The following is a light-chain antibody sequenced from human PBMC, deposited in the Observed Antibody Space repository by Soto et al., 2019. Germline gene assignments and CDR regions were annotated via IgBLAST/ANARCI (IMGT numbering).Light chain of an antibody. CDR2: RAS. CDR1: QTIDGW. CDR3: QQNNSYFFN. J-gene: IGKJ3*01. V-gene: IGKV1-5*03. Sequence: DIQMTQSPSTLSASVGDRVNITCRASQTIDGWLAWYQQKPGKAPKLLVSRASDLQTGVPLRFSGSGSVTEFTLTISSLQTDDFVNYYCQQNNSYFFNFCTGTKVDVK.